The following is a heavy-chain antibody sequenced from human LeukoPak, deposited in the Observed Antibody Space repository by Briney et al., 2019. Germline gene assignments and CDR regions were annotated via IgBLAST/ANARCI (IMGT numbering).Heavy chain of an antibody. D-gene: IGHD3-16*01. V-gene: IGHV3-48*03. J-gene: IGHJ6*04. Sequence: GGSLRLSCAASGFTFSSYEMNWVRQAPGKGLEWVSDISSSGSTIYYADSVKGRFTISRDNAKNSLYLQMNSLRVDDTAVYYCAREGGGVRPYYYYNGMDVWGKGTTATVSS. CDR1: GFTFSSYE. CDR3: AREGGGVRPYYYYNGMDV. CDR2: ISSSGSTI.